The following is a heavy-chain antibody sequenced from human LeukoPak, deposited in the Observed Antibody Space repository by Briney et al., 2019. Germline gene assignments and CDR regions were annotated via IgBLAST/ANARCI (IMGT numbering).Heavy chain of an antibody. CDR2: ISISGVDS. J-gene: IGHJ5*02. V-gene: IGHV3-23*01. Sequence: GGSLRLSCAASGFTIVTYAMSWVRQAPGKGLEWVGGISISGVDSYYADSVKGRFSISRDDSKNTLYLQMDRLTDEDTAVYYCAKDRELLFAHCWFDLWGQGTLVTVSS. D-gene: IGHD3-10*01. CDR3: AKDRELLFAHCWFDL. CDR1: GFTIVTYA.